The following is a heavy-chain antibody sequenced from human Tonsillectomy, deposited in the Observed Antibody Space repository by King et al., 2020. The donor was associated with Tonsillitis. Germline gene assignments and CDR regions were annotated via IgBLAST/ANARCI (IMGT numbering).Heavy chain of an antibody. D-gene: IGHD2-2*02. J-gene: IGHJ6*03. CDR2: IWFDGSNK. CDR1: GFTFSSYG. Sequence: VQLVESGGGVVQPGRSLRLSCAASGFTFSSYGMHWVRQAPGKGLEWVAVIWFDGSNKYYADSVKGRFTISRDNSKNTLNLQMNSLRAEDTAVYYCARVVPATIIYNYYYMDVWGKGTTVTVSS. CDR3: ARVVPATIIYNYYYMDV. V-gene: IGHV3-33*01.